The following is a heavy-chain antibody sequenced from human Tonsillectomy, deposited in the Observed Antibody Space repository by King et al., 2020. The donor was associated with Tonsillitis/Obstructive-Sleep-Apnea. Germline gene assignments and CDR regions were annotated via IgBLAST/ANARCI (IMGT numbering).Heavy chain of an antibody. J-gene: IGHJ6*02. D-gene: IGHD6-19*01. CDR2: IYYSGST. CDR1: GGSISSYY. Sequence: VQLQESGPGLVKPSETLSLTCTVSGGSISSYYWSWIRQPPGKGLEWIGYIYYSGSTNYNPSLKSRVTISVDTSKNQFSLKLSSVTAADTAVYYCASVPAVAGLYYYYYYGMDVWGQGTTVTVSS. CDR3: ASVPAVAGLYYYYYYGMDV. V-gene: IGHV4-59*01.